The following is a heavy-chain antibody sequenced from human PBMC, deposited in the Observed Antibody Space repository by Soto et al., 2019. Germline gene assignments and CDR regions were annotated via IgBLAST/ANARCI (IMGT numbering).Heavy chain of an antibody. CDR3: ARDLGAAVIDY. CDR2: IHYSGST. CDR1: GGSVSSTSYY. J-gene: IGHJ4*02. Sequence: PSETLSLTCTFSGGSVSSTSYYWTWIRQPPGKGLEWIGYIHYSGSTNYNPSLKSRVAMSVDTSKNQFSLKLSSVTAADTAVYYCARDLGAAVIDYWGQGTLVTVSS. V-gene: IGHV4-61*01. D-gene: IGHD6-13*01.